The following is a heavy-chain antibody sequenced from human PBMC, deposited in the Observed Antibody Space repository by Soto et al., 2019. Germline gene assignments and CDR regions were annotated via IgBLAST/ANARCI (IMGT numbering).Heavy chain of an antibody. CDR3: ARESGYSYGTNATSYYYYYGMDV. D-gene: IGHD5-18*01. CDR1: GYTFTGYY. Sequence: ASVKVSCKASGYTFTGYYMHWVRQAPGQGLEWMGWINPNSGGTNYAQKFQGWVTMTRDTSISTAYMELSRLRSDDTAVYYCARESGYSYGTNATSYYYYYGMDVWGQGTTVTVSS. CDR2: INPNSGGT. V-gene: IGHV1-2*04. J-gene: IGHJ6*02.